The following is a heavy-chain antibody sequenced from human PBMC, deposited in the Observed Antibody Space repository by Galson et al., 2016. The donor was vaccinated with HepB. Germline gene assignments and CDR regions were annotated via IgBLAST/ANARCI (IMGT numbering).Heavy chain of an antibody. Sequence: SLRLSCAASGFTLAGNGMTWARQAPGKGLEWVSDIGGSDGYTYYADSVKGRFTISRDSSQNTLYLQMNSLRDEDTAAYYCATMDYNANSAYWGQGTLVTVSS. D-gene: IGHD4-11*01. J-gene: IGHJ4*02. CDR1: GFTLAGNG. CDR3: ATMDYNANSAY. CDR2: IGGSDGYT. V-gene: IGHV3-23*01.